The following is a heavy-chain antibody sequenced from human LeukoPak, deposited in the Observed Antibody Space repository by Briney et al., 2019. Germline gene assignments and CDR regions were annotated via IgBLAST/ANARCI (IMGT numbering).Heavy chain of an antibody. CDR3: ARIRFDCGTASCSKGVSMWFDP. J-gene: IGHJ5*02. D-gene: IGHD2-2*01. CDR1: GFIFSDYF. Sequence: GGSLRLSCAGSGFIFSDYFMTWMRQAPGKGPELVSYVTSSGDTTYYADSVKGRFTISRDNVKNSLSLQMMSLGAEDTAMYFCARIRFDCGTASCSKGVSMWFDPWGQGTLVTVSS. CDR2: VTSSGDTT. V-gene: IGHV3-11*01.